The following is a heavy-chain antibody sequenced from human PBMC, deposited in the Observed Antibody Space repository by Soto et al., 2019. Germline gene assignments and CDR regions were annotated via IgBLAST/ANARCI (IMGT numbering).Heavy chain of an antibody. CDR2: MYYGGST. J-gene: IGHJ4*02. CDR1: GGSISSPNYY. V-gene: IGHV4-39*01. Sequence: SETLSLTCTVSGGSISSPNYYWGWIRQPPGKGLEWIGSMYYGGSTYYNPSLTSRVTISVDTSKNQFSLKLSSVTAADTAVYYCARHDTSGSSVDHWGQGTLVTVSS. CDR3: ARHDTSGSSVDH. D-gene: IGHD3-10*01.